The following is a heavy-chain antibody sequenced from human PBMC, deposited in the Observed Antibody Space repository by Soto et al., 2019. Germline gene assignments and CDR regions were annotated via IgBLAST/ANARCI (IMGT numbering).Heavy chain of an antibody. J-gene: IGHJ6*02. CDR3: ASAPYYDFWSGSKYYYGMDV. D-gene: IGHD3-3*01. CDR2: MNPNSGNT. V-gene: IGHV1-8*01. Sequence: GASVKVSCKASGYTFTSYDINWVRQATGQGLEWMGWMNPNSGNTGYAQKFQGRVTMTRNTSISTAYMELSSLRSEDTAVYYCASAPYYDFWSGSKYYYGMDVWGQGTTVTVS. CDR1: GYTFTSYD.